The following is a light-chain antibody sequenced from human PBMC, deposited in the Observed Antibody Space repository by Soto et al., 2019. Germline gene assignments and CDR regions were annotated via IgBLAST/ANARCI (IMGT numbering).Light chain of an antibody. V-gene: IGLV9-49*01. CDR1: SGYSNYK. J-gene: IGLJ2*01. Sequence: QTLVTQPPSASASLGASVTLTCTLSSGYSNYKVDWYQQRPGKGPRFVMRVGTGGIVGSKGDGIPDRFSVLGSGLNRYLTIKNIQEEDESDYHCGADHGSGSNFVVVFGGGTKVTVL. CDR2: VGTGGIVG. CDR3: GADHGSGSNFVVV.